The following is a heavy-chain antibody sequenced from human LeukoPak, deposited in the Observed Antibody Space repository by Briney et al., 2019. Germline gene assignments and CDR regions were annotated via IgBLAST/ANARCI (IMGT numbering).Heavy chain of an antibody. D-gene: IGHD3-10*02. Sequence: GGSLRLSCAASGFTFSTYGMHLVRQAPGKGLELVTFIRYDGSNKYYTDSVKGGFNISRDNAKKSLYLQMNSLRVEDTALYYCAKTGGTYVFPEDPSHIWGQGTMVAVSS. CDR3: AKTGGTYVFPEDPSHI. V-gene: IGHV3-30*02. CDR2: IRYDGSNK. J-gene: IGHJ3*02. CDR1: GFTFSTYG.